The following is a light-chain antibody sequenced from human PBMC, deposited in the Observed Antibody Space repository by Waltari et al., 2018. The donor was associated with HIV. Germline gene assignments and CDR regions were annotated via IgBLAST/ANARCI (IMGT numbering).Light chain of an antibody. J-gene: IGKJ2*01. Sequence: EIVLTQSPGTLSLSPGERATLSCRASQSVTSSNFWYQQKVGQAPRLLMYGTSNRATGTPERFSGSGSATDFTLTITGLEPEDFAVYYCQQYDNSPYNFGQGTKVEIK. CDR2: GTS. CDR3: QQYDNSPYN. CDR1: QSVTSSN. V-gene: IGKV3-20*01.